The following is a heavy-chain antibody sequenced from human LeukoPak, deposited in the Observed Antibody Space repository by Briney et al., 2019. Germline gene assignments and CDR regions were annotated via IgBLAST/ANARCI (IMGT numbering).Heavy chain of an antibody. CDR3: ARHAPLVRGVIYYFDH. Sequence: GESLKISCKGSGYNFTNYWIGWVRQMSGEGLEWMGIMYPGDSDTRYSPSFQGQVTISADRSISTAYLQWSSLKASDTAMYYCARHAPLVRGVIYYFDHWGQGTLVTVSS. J-gene: IGHJ4*02. CDR1: GYNFTNYW. V-gene: IGHV5-51*01. D-gene: IGHD3-10*01. CDR2: MYPGDSDT.